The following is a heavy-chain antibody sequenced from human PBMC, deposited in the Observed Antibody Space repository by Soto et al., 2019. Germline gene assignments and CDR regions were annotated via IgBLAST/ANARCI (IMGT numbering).Heavy chain of an antibody. CDR1: GVSLTSGNW. CDR3: AKLVYDTRLNYMYFDF. J-gene: IGHJ4*02. CDR2: IFHDGTA. Sequence: ETLSLTCAVSGVSLTSGNWWTWVRQSPQRGLEYIGEIFHDGTANYYPSFERRVAMSVDTSRNQFSLKLTSVTAADTAVYFCAKLVYDTRLNYMYFDFWGPGTLVTVSS. V-gene: IGHV4-4*01. D-gene: IGHD3-10*01.